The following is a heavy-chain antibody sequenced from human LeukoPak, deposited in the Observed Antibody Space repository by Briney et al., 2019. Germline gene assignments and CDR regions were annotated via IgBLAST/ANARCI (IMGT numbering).Heavy chain of an antibody. V-gene: IGHV3-21*01. CDR2: ISSSSSYI. Sequence: GGSLRLSCAASGFTFSSYSMNWVRQAPGKGLEWVSSISSSSSYIYYADSVKGRFTISRDNAKNSLYLQMNSLRAEDTAVYYCARAVPAAMLGWFDPWGQGTLVTVSS. J-gene: IGHJ5*02. D-gene: IGHD2-2*01. CDR1: GFTFSSYS. CDR3: ARAVPAAMLGWFDP.